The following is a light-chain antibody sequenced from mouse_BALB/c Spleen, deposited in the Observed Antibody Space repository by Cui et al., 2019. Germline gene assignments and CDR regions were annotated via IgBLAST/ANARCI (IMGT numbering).Light chain of an antibody. Sequence: DIVMSQSPSSLAVSVGEKVTMSCKSSQSRFYRSNQKNYLSWYKPKPAQSPKLQIYWASTRGSGVPYSCTGCGSGTDFTLTISSVKAEDLAVYYCQQYYSWTFGGGTKLEIK. V-gene: IGKV8-30*01. CDR3: QQYYSWT. CDR2: WAS. CDR1: QSRFYRSNQKNY. J-gene: IGKJ1*01.